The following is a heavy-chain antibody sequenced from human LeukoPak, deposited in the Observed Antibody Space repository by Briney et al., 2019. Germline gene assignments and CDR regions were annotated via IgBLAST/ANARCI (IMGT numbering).Heavy chain of an antibody. D-gene: IGHD1-26*01. Sequence: SETLSLTCTVSGGSNSSGDYYWSWIRQPPGKGLEWIGYIYYSGSTYYNPSLQSRVTISVDTSKNQFSLKLSSVTAADTAVYYCARGRILGAIAYWGQGTLVTVSS. CDR1: GGSNSSGDYY. V-gene: IGHV4-30-4*01. CDR3: ARGRILGAIAY. J-gene: IGHJ4*02. CDR2: IYYSGST.